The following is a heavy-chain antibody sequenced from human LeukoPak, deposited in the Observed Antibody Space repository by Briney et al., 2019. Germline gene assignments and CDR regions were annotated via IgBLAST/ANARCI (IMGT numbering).Heavy chain of an antibody. CDR3: TTLYYYGSGSYIAFDI. CDR2: IKSKTDGGTT. D-gene: IGHD3-10*01. V-gene: IGHV3-15*01. J-gene: IGHJ3*02. Sequence: GGSLRLSCAASGFTFSDRYMGWVRQAPGKGLEWVGRIKSKTDGGTTDYAAPVKGRFTISRDDSKNTLYLQMNSLKTEDTAVYYCTTLYYYGSGSYIAFDIWGQGAMVTVSS. CDR1: GFTFSDRY.